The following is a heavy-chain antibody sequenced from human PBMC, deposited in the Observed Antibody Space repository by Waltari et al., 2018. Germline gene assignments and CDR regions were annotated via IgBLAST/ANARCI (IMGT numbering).Heavy chain of an antibody. Sequence: QVLLVQSGPEVKKPGASVKVSCKASGYTFTNYDINWVRQATGQGLEWMGQDTGNGLGGMGWLNPDSGKTGFAKNFQGRVTITRDTSIATVYMELSDLRSEDTAVYYCARGTRASRASYWLDPWGQGTLVTVSS. CDR1: GYTFTNYD. J-gene: IGHJ5*02. D-gene: IGHD2-21*01. V-gene: IGHV1-8*01. CDR2: LNPDSGKT. CDR3: ARGTRASRASYWLDP.